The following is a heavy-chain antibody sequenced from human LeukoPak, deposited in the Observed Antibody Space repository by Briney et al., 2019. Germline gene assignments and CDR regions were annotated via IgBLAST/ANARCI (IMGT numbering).Heavy chain of an antibody. Sequence: SETLSLTCTVSGGSISSSSYYWGWIRQPPGKGLEWIGSIYHSGSSYYNPSLKSRVTISVDTSKNQFSLKLSSVNAADTAVYYCARHSSYYGNFDYWGQGTLVTVSS. CDR1: GGSISSSSYY. V-gene: IGHV4-39*01. CDR2: IYHSGSS. CDR3: ARHSSYYGNFDY. D-gene: IGHD3-10*01. J-gene: IGHJ4*02.